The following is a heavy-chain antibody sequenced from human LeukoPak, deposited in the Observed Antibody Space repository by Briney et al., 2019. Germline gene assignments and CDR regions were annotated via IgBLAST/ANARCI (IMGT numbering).Heavy chain of an antibody. CDR1: GFNFSNSW. D-gene: IGHD2-8*01. Sequence: PGGSLRLSCAASGFNFSNSWTHWVRQAPGKGLMWVSGIKDDGTTTFYADSVKGRFSISIDSAKNTLYLQMNSLTVDDSGVYYCGGVFDFWGQGALVTVSS. CDR2: IKDDGTTT. J-gene: IGHJ4*02. CDR3: GGVFDF. V-gene: IGHV3-74*01.